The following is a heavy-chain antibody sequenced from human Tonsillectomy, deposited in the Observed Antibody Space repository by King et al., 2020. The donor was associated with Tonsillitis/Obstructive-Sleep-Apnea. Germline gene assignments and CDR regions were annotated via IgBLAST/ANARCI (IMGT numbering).Heavy chain of an antibody. CDR3: ARNIRYTQPHDSLWYFDY. V-gene: IGHV4-39*01. Sequence: QLQESGPGLVKPSETLSLTCTVSGGSISSSSYYWGWIRQPPGKGLEWIGSIYYSGSTYYNPSLKSRVTISVDTSKNQFSLKLSSVTAADTAVYYCARNIRYTQPHDSLWYFDYWGQGTLVTVSS. CDR1: GGSISSSSYY. CDR2: IYYSGST. D-gene: IGHD1-14*01. J-gene: IGHJ4*02.